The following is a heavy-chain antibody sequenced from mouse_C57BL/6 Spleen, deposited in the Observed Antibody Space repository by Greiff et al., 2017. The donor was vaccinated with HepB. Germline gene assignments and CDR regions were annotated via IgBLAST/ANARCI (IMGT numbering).Heavy chain of an antibody. V-gene: IGHV1-80*01. CDR2: IYPGDGDT. CDR3: ARVPYYYGSSYVGWYFDV. Sequence: QVQLQQSGAELVKPGASVKISCKASGYAFSSYWMNWVKQRPGKGLEWIGQIYPGDGDTNYNGKFKGKATLTADKSSSTAYMQLSSLTSEDSAVYFCARVPYYYGSSYVGWYFDVWGTGTTVTVSS. CDR1: GYAFSSYW. D-gene: IGHD1-1*01. J-gene: IGHJ1*03.